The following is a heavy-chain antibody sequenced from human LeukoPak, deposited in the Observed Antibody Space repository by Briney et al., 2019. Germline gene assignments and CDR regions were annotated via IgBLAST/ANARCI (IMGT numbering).Heavy chain of an antibody. V-gene: IGHV4-59*01. CDR3: ARGGIVVVPDAFDI. J-gene: IGHJ3*02. D-gene: IGHD2-2*01. Sequence: SETLSLTCSVSGGSISTYYWSWIRQPPGKGLEWIGYIYYSGSTNYNPSLKSRVTISVDTSKNQFSLKLSSVTAADTAVYYCARGGIVVVPDAFDIWGQGTMVTVSS. CDR1: GGSISTYY. CDR2: IYYSGST.